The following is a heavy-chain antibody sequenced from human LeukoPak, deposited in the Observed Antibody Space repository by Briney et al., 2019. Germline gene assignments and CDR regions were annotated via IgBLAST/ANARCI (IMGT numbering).Heavy chain of an antibody. CDR1: GGSISSGGYS. Sequence: MSSASLSLTCAVSGGSISSGGYSWSWIRQPPGKGLEWIGYIYHSGSTYYNPSLKSRVTISVDTSKNQFSLKLNSVTAADTAVYYCARHYGPWGQGTLVTVSS. J-gene: IGHJ5*02. CDR3: ARHYGP. CDR2: IYHSGST. D-gene: IGHD3-10*01. V-gene: IGHV4-30-2*03.